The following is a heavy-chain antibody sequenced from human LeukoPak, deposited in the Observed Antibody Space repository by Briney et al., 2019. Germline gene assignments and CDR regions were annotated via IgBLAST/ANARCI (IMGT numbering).Heavy chain of an antibody. CDR3: ARGPSGINFDY. CDR2: INHSGST. J-gene: IGHJ4*02. V-gene: IGHV4-34*01. Sequence: SETLSLTCAVYGGSFSGYYWSLIRQPPGKGLEWIGEINHSGSTNYNPSLKSRVTISVDTSKNQFSLKLSSVTAADTAVYYCARGPSGINFDYWGQGTLVTVSS. CDR1: GGSFSGYY. D-gene: IGHD1-14*01.